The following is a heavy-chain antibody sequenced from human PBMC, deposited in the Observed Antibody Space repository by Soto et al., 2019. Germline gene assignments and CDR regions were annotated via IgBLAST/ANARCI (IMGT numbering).Heavy chain of an antibody. J-gene: IGHJ4*02. CDR2: ISGHNGNT. Sequence: ALVKVSCKASGYTFTNDGISWVRQAPGQGLEWLGWISGHNGNTKYAQRLKGRVTMTADTSTSTAYMELRSLRSDDTAVYYCARDLYPLAYYFDFWGQGTLVTVSS. CDR3: ARDLYPLAYYFDF. V-gene: IGHV1-18*04. CDR1: GYTFTNDG. D-gene: IGHD2-8*01.